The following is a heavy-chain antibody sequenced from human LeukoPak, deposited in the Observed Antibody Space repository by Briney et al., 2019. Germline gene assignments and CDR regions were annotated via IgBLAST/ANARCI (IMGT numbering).Heavy chain of an antibody. D-gene: IGHD6-13*01. CDR2: ISDSSSTI. CDR1: GFTFSTYS. J-gene: IGHJ4*02. CDR3: ARGTQQLVREDFDY. Sequence: GGSLRLSCVASGFTFSTYSMKWVRQAPGKGLEWVSYISDSSSTIYYADSVRGRFTISRDNAKNSLYLQMNSLRAEDTAVYYCARGTQQLVREDFDYWGQGTLVTVSS. V-gene: IGHV3-48*04.